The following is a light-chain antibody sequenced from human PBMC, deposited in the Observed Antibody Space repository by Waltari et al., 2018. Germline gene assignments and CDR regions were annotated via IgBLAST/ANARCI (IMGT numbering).Light chain of an antibody. CDR3: AAWDDNLSGLV. Sequence: QSVLTQPPSASGTPGQKVTISCNGSSSNIGSNYVYWYQQFPGTAPKLIIFKNNKRPSGVPDRFSDSKSGTSASLAINGLRSEDEAVYYCAAWDDNLSGLVLGGGTKVTVL. CDR1: SSNIGSNY. J-gene: IGLJ3*02. CDR2: KNN. V-gene: IGLV1-47*01.